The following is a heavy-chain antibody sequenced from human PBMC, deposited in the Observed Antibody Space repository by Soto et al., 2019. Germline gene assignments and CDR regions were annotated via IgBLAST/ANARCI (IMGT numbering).Heavy chain of an antibody. D-gene: IGHD3-10*01. CDR2: ISGSGGST. Sequence: EVRLLESGGGLVQPGGSLRLSCAASGFTFSSYAMSWVRQAPGKGLEWVSAISGSGGSTYYADSVKGRFTISRDNSKNTMYLQMNSLRAEDTAVYYCAKGTYYYGSGSYRISYWGQGTLVTVSS. CDR3: AKGTYYYGSGSYRISY. V-gene: IGHV3-23*01. CDR1: GFTFSSYA. J-gene: IGHJ4*02.